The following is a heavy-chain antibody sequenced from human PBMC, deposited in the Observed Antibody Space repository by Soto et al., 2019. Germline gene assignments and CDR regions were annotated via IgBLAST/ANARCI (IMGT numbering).Heavy chain of an antibody. D-gene: IGHD6-19*01. V-gene: IGHV3-53*04. CDR1: GFTFNTYA. CDR2: IFTGGST. CDR3: ARDRQSSGWLDAFDI. J-gene: IGHJ3*02. Sequence: PGGSLRLSCAASGFTFNTYAVTWVRQAPGKGLEWVSVIFTGGSTYYADSVKGRFTISRHSSMNTVYLQMDSLRAEDTAVYYCARDRQSSGWLDAFDIWGQGTMVTVSS.